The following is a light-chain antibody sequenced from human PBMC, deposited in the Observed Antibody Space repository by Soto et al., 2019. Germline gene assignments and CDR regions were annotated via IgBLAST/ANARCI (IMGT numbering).Light chain of an antibody. CDR3: QQYGSSPRPYT. Sequence: EIVLTQSPGTLSLSPGERATLSCRASQSVSSDYLAWYQKKPGQAPRLLIYGASSRATDIPDRFSGSGSGTDFSLTISRLEPEDFAVYYCQQYGSSPRPYTFGQGTRLEIK. CDR1: QSVSSDY. CDR2: GAS. V-gene: IGKV3-20*01. J-gene: IGKJ2*01.